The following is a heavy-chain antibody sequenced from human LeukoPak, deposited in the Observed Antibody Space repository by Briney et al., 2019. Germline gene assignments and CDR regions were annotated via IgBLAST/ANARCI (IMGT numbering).Heavy chain of an antibody. D-gene: IGHD5-24*01. CDR2: INAGNGHT. CDR3: ARGIWSATRVDYYLDN. J-gene: IGHJ4*02. V-gene: IGHV1-3*01. CDR1: GYTFSGYA. Sequence: ASVKVSCKASGYTFSGYAIHWVRQAPGQRFEWMGWINAGNGHTKYSQNFQGRVTITRDSSANIVYMEPSSLTSEDTAVYYCARGIWSATRVDYYLDNWGQGTLVTVSS.